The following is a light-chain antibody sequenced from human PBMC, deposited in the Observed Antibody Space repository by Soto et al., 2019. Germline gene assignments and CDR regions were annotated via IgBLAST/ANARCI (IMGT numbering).Light chain of an antibody. Sequence: QSVLPQPPSASAPPGQRVTISCSGGSSNIGDNPVNWYQHLPGAAPTLLIYNNNQPPSGVPDRCSGSKAGASASLAISGLRSEDEADYYCFTWYDKRDVYVFGTGTTLTAL. CDR1: SSNIGDNP. J-gene: IGLJ1*01. CDR3: FTWYDKRDVYV. V-gene: IGLV1-44*01. CDR2: NNN.